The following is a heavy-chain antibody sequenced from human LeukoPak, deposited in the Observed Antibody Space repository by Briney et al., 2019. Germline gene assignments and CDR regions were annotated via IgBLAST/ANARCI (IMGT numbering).Heavy chain of an antibody. Sequence: TLSLTCTVTGDSISRGTYYWTWVRQPAGKGLEWIGRVFRSGSTYYNPSLKSRVTISIDTSNNQFSLHLRSVSAADTAVYYCAIDSNFYDVSHDKAEDFWGQGTLVTVSS. D-gene: IGHD3-22*01. CDR2: VFRSGST. CDR1: GDSISRGTYY. J-gene: IGHJ4*02. V-gene: IGHV4-61*02. CDR3: AIDSNFYDVSHDKAEDF.